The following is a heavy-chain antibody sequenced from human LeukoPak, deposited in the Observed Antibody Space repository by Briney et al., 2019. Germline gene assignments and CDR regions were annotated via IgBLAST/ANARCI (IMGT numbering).Heavy chain of an antibody. D-gene: IGHD6-19*01. CDR3: AKGKQWLVQRALLN. Sequence: SGGSLRLSCAASGFTFTSYAMSWVRHPPVKGLALVSAISGSGGSTYYADSVKGRFTISRDNSKNTLYLQMNSLRAEDTAVYYCAKGKQWLVQRALLNWGQGTLVTVSS. CDR2: ISGSGGST. CDR1: GFTFTSYA. V-gene: IGHV3-23*01. J-gene: IGHJ4*02.